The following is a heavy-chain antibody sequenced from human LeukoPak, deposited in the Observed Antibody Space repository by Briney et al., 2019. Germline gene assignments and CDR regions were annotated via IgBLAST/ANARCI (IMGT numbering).Heavy chain of an antibody. CDR2: IKQDGSEK. J-gene: IGHJ2*01. CDR3: ARAEWSNWYFDL. Sequence: PGGSLRLSCAASGFTFSPYWMNWVRQAPGKGLECVANIKQDGSEKYYVDSVKGRFTLPRDSAKNSVYLQMNRLRAEDTAVYYCARAEWSNWYFDLWGRGTLVTVSS. CDR1: GFTFSPYW. V-gene: IGHV3-7*03. D-gene: IGHD3-3*01.